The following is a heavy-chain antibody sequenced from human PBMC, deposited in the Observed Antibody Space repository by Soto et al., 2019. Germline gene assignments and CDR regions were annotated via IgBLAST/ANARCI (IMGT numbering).Heavy chain of an antibody. Sequence: AGSLRLSSAASGFTFSSYGMHWVRQAPGKGLEWVAVISYDGSNKYYADSVEGRFTISRDNAKNSLYLQMNSLRAEDTAVYYCAREIGNRLPYGPVDYWGQGTLVTVSS. CDR3: AREIGNRLPYGPVDY. V-gene: IGHV3-30*03. CDR2: ISYDGSNK. J-gene: IGHJ4*02. CDR1: GFTFSSYG. D-gene: IGHD3-10*01.